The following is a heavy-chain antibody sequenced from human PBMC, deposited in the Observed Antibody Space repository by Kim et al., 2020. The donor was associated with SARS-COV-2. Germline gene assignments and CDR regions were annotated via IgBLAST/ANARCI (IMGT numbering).Heavy chain of an antibody. CDR3: AKGTDDAFDV. V-gene: IGHV3-23*01. CDR2: SS. Sequence: SSYYGDSVQGRFTISRDNSGNTLFLQMSNLRVDDTALYLCAKGTDDAFDVWGQGTVVTVSS. D-gene: IGHD1-1*01. J-gene: IGHJ3*01.